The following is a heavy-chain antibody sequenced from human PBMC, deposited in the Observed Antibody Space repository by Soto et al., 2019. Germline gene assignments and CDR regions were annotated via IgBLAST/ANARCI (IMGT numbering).Heavy chain of an antibody. Sequence: GGSLRLSCAASGFTFSSYSMNWVRQAPGKGLEWVSSISSSSSYIYYADSVKGRFIISRDNAKNSLYLQMNSLRAEDTAVYYCARDLACSSTSCYLWGQGTLVTVSS. CDR2: ISSSSSYI. J-gene: IGHJ4*02. D-gene: IGHD2-2*01. CDR3: ARDLACSSTSCYL. CDR1: GFTFSSYS. V-gene: IGHV3-21*01.